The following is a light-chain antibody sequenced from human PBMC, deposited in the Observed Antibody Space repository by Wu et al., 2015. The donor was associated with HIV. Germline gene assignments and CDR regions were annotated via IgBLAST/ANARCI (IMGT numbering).Light chain of an antibody. CDR3: QQRYTGRS. Sequence: EVVLTQSPPTLSLSSGETATLSCRASQNINTYLVWYQQRPGQAPRLLFYDASNRATGIPDRFTASGSGTDFTLTISTLKPEDFAVYYCQQRYTGRSFGQGTKLEIK. CDR1: QNINTY. CDR2: DAS. V-gene: IGKV3-11*01. J-gene: IGKJ2*01.